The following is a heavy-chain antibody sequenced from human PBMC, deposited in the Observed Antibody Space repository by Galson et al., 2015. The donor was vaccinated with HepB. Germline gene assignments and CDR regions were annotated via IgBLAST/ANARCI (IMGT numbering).Heavy chain of an antibody. J-gene: IGHJ4*02. Sequence: QVQLRESGPGLVKPSQTLSLTCPVSGGPINIGRYYWRWIRQPAGKGRGWIGRINGCGSTCINTSPKSRVTMSVDTSKNQFSLKLSSVTAADTAVYYCARVHNSASTVDLIDYWGQGTLVTVSS. CDR1: GGPINIGRYY. D-gene: IGHD1-1*01. CDR2: INGCGST. CDR3: ARVHNSASTVDLIDY. V-gene: IGHV4-61*02.